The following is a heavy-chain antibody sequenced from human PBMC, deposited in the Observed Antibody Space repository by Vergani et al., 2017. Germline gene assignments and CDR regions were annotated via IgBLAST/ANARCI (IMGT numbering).Heavy chain of an antibody. CDR3: ARVPPGYDFWSERPGLEGFMDV. CDR1: GFTFSDYY. Sequence: VQLLESGGGLVQPGGSLRLSCAASGFTFSDYYMSWIRQAPGKGLEWIGYFYYSGSTNYNPSLKSRVTISVDTSKNQFSLKLSSVTAADTAVYYCARVPPGYDFWSERPGLEGFMDVWGQGTTVTVSS. D-gene: IGHD3-3*01. V-gene: IGHV4-59*01. J-gene: IGHJ6*02. CDR2: FYYSGST.